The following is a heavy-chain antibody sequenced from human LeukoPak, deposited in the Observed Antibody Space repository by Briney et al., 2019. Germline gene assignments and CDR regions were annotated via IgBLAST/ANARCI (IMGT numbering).Heavy chain of an antibody. CDR3: ARPPYGDYGGGAFDI. V-gene: IGHV1-18*01. J-gene: IGHJ3*02. Sequence: ASVKVSCKASGYTFTSYGISWVGQAPGQGLEWMGWISAYNGNTNYAQKLQGRVTMTTDTSTSTAYMELRSLRSDDTAVYYCARPPYGDYGGGAFDIWGQGTMVTVSS. D-gene: IGHD4-17*01. CDR2: ISAYNGNT. CDR1: GYTFTSYG.